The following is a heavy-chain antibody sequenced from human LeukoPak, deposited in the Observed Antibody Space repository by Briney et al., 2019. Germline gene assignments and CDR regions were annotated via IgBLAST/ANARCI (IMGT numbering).Heavy chain of an antibody. Sequence: PSQTLSLTCAVAGGSISSGGYSWSWIRQPPGKGLEWIGYIYHSGSTYYNPSLKSRVTISVDTSKNQFSLKLSSVTAADTAVYYCARGMGVDYWGQGTLVTVSS. D-gene: IGHD1-26*01. V-gene: IGHV4-30-2*01. CDR2: IYHSGST. CDR1: GGSISSGGYS. J-gene: IGHJ4*02. CDR3: ARGMGVDY.